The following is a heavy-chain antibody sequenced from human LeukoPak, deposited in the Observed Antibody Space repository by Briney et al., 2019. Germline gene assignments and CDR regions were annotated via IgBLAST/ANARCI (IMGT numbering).Heavy chain of an antibody. CDR2: IYTSGST. Sequence: SETLSFTCTVSGGSISSYYWSWIRQPAGKGLEWIGRIYTSGSTNYNPSLKSRVTMSVDTSRNQFSLKLSSVTAADTAVYYCATGGYSYGYGAYYYYGMDVWGQGTTVTVSS. CDR3: ATGGYSYGYGAYYYYGMDV. V-gene: IGHV4-4*07. D-gene: IGHD5-18*01. CDR1: GGSISSYY. J-gene: IGHJ6*02.